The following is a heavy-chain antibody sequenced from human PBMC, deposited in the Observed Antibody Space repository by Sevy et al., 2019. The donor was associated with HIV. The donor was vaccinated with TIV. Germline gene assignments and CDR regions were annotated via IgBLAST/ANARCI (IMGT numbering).Heavy chain of an antibody. CDR1: GFTFGDYA. J-gene: IGHJ4*02. Sequence: GGSLRLSCTASGFTFGDYAMSWFRQAPGKGLEWVGFIRSKAYGGTTEYAGSVKGRFTISRDDSKSIAYLQMNSLKTEDTAVYYCTRDGGRYYYDSSGYNWGNYWGQGTLVTVSS. CDR2: IRSKAYGGTT. V-gene: IGHV3-49*03. CDR3: TRDGGRYYYDSSGYNWGNY. D-gene: IGHD3-22*01.